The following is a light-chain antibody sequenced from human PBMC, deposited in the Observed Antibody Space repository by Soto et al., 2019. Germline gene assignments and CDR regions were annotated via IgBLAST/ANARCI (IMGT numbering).Light chain of an antibody. V-gene: IGLV1-44*01. J-gene: IGLJ1*01. CDR3: AAWDDTLNGYV. Sequence: QSVLTQPPAASGTPGQTVTISCSGSTSNIGTKTVHWHQQFPGMAPKLLIYDDNQRPSGVTDRFSGSKSGTSASLAISGLQSEDEADYFCAAWDDTLNGYVFGTGTKLTVL. CDR2: DDN. CDR1: TSNIGTKT.